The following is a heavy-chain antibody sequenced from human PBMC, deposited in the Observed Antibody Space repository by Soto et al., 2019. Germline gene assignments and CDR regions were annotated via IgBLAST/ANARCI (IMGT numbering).Heavy chain of an antibody. D-gene: IGHD2-15*01. CDR3: ARGDGGRGGAFDI. Sequence: QVQLVQSGAEVKKPGASVKVSCKASGYTFTSYYMHWVRQAPGQGLEWMGIINPSGGSTSYAQKLQGGVTMSRDTSTSTVYLELSSLRSEDTAVYYCARGDGGRGGAFDIWGQGTMVTVSS. CDR2: INPSGGST. J-gene: IGHJ3*02. V-gene: IGHV1-46*03. CDR1: GYTFTSYY.